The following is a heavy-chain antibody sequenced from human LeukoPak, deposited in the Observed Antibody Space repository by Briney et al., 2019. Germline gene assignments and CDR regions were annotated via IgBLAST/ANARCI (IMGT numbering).Heavy chain of an antibody. Sequence: PGGSLRLSCAASGFSFVNNAMGWVRQAPGKGLEWVSGICASGRCTFYAAPVRGRFTVSRDNFKNSLYLQMNNLRAEDTAVYYCAKYINVPGTQRLGDYWGQGALVNVSS. CDR3: AKYINVPGTQRLGDY. V-gene: IGHV3-23*01. CDR1: GFSFVNNA. J-gene: IGHJ4*02. D-gene: IGHD1-1*01. CDR2: ICASGRCT.